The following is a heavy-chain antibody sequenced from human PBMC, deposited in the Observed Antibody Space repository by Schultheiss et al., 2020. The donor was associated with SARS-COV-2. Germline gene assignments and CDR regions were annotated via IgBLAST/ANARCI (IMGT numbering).Heavy chain of an antibody. V-gene: IGHV4-31*03. J-gene: IGHJ5*02. Sequence: LRLSCTVSGGSISSGGYYWSWIRQHPGKGLEWIGYIYYSGSTYYNPSLKSRVTISVDTSKNQFSLKLSSVTAADTAVYYCARTILEWLPNWFDPWGQGTLVTVSS. D-gene: IGHD3-3*01. CDR3: ARTILEWLPNWFDP. CDR1: GGSISSGGYY. CDR2: IYYSGST.